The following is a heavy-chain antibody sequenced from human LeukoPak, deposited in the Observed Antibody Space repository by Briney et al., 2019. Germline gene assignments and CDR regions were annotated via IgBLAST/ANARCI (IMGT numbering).Heavy chain of an antibody. CDR2: INPNSGGT. CDR1: GYTFTGYY. J-gene: IGHJ4*02. V-gene: IGHV1-2*02. Sequence: GALVKVSCKASGYTFTGYYMHWVRQAPGQGLEWMGWINPNSGGTNYAQKFQGRVTMTRDTSISTAYMELSRLRSDDTAVYYCARDGSGYALRPTTHPPDYWGQGTLVTVSS. CDR3: ARDGSGYALRPTTHPPDY. D-gene: IGHD5-12*01.